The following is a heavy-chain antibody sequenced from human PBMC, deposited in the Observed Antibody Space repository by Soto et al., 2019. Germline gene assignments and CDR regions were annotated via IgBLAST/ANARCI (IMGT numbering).Heavy chain of an antibody. CDR3: ARVAGDAFDI. CDR2: IIPILGIA. V-gene: IGHV1-69*02. J-gene: IGHJ3*02. CDR1: GGTFSSYT. Sequence: ASVKVSCKASGGTFSSYTISWVRQAPGQGLEWMGRIIPILGIANYAQKFQGRVMITADKSTSTAYMELSSLRSDDTAVYYCARVAGDAFDIWGQGTMVTVSS. D-gene: IGHD5-12*01.